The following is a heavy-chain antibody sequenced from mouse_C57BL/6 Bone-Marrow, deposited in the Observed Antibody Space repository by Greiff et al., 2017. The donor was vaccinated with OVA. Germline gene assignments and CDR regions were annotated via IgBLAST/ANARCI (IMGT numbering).Heavy chain of an antibody. CDR3: TRDYYGSNYFDY. V-gene: IGHV5-9-1*02. J-gene: IGHJ2*01. CDR2: ISSGGDYI. Sequence: EVMLVESGEGLVKPGGSLKLSCAASGFTFSSYAMSWVRQTPEKRLEWVAYISSGGDYIYYADTVKGRFTISSDNARNTLYLQMSSLKSEDTAMYYCTRDYYGSNYFDYWGQGTTLTVSS. CDR1: GFTFSSYA. D-gene: IGHD1-1*01.